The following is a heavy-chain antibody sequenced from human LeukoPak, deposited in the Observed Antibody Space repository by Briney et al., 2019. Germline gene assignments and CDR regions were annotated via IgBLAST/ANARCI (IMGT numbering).Heavy chain of an antibody. J-gene: IGHJ5*02. Sequence: SETLSLTCTVSGGSISSGDYYWSWIRQPPGKGLEWIGYIYYSGSTYYNPSLKSRVTISVDTSKNQFSLKLSSVTAADTAVYYCARDYYGSGSYFNWFDPWGQGTLVAVPS. CDR1: GGSISSGDYY. V-gene: IGHV4-30-4*01. CDR3: ARDYYGSGSYFNWFDP. CDR2: IYYSGST. D-gene: IGHD3-10*01.